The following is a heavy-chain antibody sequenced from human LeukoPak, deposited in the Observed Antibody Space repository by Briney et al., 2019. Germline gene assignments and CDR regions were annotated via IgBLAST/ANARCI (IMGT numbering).Heavy chain of an antibody. CDR2: IYYSGST. V-gene: IGHV4-59*12. Sequence: SETLSLTCTVSGGSISSYYWSWIRQPPGKGLEWIGYIYYSGSTNYNPSLKSRVTISVDTSKNQFSLKLSSVTAADTAVYYCARDSIAAGGALDYWGQGTLVTVSS. CDR1: GGSISSYY. CDR3: ARDSIAAGGALDY. J-gene: IGHJ4*02. D-gene: IGHD6-13*01.